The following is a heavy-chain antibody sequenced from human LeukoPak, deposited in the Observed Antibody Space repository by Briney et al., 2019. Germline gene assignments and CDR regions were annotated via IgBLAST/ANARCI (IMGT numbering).Heavy chain of an antibody. CDR1: GGSISSFY. CDR2: VHSSGST. J-gene: IGHJ6*02. V-gene: IGHV4-59*01. Sequence: SETLSLTCTVSGGSISSFYWSWVRLPPGKGLEWIGYVHSSGSTNYSPSLKSRVSISVDTSKNQFSLQLTSVTAADTAVYYCARSCSDGTCYYYYGLDVWGQGTSVTVSS. CDR3: ARSCSDGTCYYYYGLDV. D-gene: IGHD2-15*01.